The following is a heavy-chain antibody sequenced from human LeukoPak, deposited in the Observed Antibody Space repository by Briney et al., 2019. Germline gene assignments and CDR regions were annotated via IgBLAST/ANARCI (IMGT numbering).Heavy chain of an antibody. D-gene: IGHD3-9*01. V-gene: IGHV1-18*01. Sequence: ASVKVSCKASGYTFINYGISWVRQAPGQGLEWVGWISVYNGNTNYAQKVQGRVTMTTDTSTNTAYMELRRLRSDDTAVYYCARDRRYFDWLLSIRDAFDIWGQGTMVTVSS. CDR1: GYTFINYG. CDR3: ARDRRYFDWLLSIRDAFDI. J-gene: IGHJ3*02. CDR2: ISVYNGNT.